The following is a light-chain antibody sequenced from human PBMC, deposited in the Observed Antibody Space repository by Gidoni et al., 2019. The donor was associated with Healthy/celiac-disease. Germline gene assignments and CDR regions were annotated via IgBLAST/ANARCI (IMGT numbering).Light chain of an antibody. V-gene: IGKV1-5*01. CDR1: QSISSW. CDR2: DAD. J-gene: IGKJ5*01. CDR3: QQDNSYSIT. Sequence: DIQMTQSPSTLSASVGDRVTITCRASQSISSWLAWYQQKPGEPPKLLIYDADCLESVVPSKFRGSGSGTEFTLTISSLQPDDFATYYCQQDNSYSITFGQGTRLEIK.